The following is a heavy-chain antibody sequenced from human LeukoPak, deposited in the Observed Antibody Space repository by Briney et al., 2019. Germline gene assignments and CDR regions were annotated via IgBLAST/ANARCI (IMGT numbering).Heavy chain of an antibody. CDR2: IFYSGNT. J-gene: IGHJ4*02. Sequence: SETLSLTCTVSVDSINSSSYYWGWIRQPPGKGLEWSGSIFYSGNTYDNPSLKSRVTISVDTSNSQFSLKLNSVTAADAAVYYCAGHRSKWLQSSFDYWGQGTLVTVSS. D-gene: IGHD5-24*01. CDR3: AGHRSKWLQSSFDY. CDR1: VDSINSSSYY. V-gene: IGHV4-39*01.